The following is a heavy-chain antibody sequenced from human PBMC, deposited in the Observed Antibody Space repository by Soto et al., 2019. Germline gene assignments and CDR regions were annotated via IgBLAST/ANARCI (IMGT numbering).Heavy chain of an antibody. CDR2: INHSGST. Sequence: PSETLSLTCAVYGGSFSGYYWSWIRQPPGKGLEWIGEINHSGSTNYNPSLKSRVTISVDTSKNQFSLKLSSVTAADTAVYYCARAFCSGGSCSNSLLYYYYGMDVWGQGTTVTVSS. D-gene: IGHD2-15*01. CDR3: ARAFCSGGSCSNSLLYYYYGMDV. CDR1: GGSFSGYY. J-gene: IGHJ6*02. V-gene: IGHV4-34*01.